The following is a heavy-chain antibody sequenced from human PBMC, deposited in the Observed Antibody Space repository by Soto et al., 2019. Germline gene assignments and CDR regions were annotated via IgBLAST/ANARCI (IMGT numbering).Heavy chain of an antibody. J-gene: IGHJ6*02. V-gene: IGHV3-30-3*01. Sequence: QVQLVESGGGVVQPGRSLRLSCAASGFTFSNYAMYWVRQAPGKGLEWVAVISYVGNNKYYADSVKGRFTISRDNSKNTMYLQMNSLRAEDTVVYYCAGAGCDGGTCYTLVGLRYGMDVWGQGTTVTVSS. CDR1: GFTFSNYA. D-gene: IGHD2-15*01. CDR3: AGAGCDGGTCYTLVGLRYGMDV. CDR2: ISYVGNNK.